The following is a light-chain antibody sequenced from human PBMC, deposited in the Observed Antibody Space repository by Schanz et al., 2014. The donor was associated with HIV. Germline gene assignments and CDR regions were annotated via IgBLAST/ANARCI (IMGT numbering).Light chain of an antibody. CDR2: GAS. V-gene: IGKV3-20*01. CDR1: QSVSSSY. Sequence: EIVLTQSPGTLSLSPGERATLSCRASQSVSSSYLAWYQQKPGQSPRLLIYGASTRATAIPDRFSGSGSGTDFSLTISRLEPEDFAVYYCQQYGSFFSFGGGTKVEIK. J-gene: IGKJ4*01. CDR3: QQYGSFFS.